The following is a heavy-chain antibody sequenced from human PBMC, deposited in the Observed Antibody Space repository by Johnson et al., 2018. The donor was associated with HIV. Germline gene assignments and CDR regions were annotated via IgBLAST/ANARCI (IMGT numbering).Heavy chain of an antibody. V-gene: IGHV3-23*04. CDR2: ISGSGGST. Sequence: EVHLVESGGGVVQPGKSLRLSCAASGFTFRNYGMHWVRQAPGKGLEWVSAISGSGGSTYYADYVKGRFTISRDNSKNMLFLKLNSLRAEETAMFYCAKYNCNHDAFYIWRQVTKVPVSS. J-gene: IGHJ3*02. CDR3: AKYNCNHDAFYI. D-gene: IGHD1-20*01. CDR1: GFTFRNYG.